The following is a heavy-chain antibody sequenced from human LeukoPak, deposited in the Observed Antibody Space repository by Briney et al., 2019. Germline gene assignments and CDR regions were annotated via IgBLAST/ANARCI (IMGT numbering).Heavy chain of an antibody. CDR3: AKSRVRYSLDYFDY. CDR2: ISSDGRT. CDR1: GFTVNSND. Sequence: GGSLRLSCAASGFTVNSNDMSWVRQAPGKGLEWVSVISSDGRTYYADSVKGRFTISRDNSKNTLDLQMNSLRAADTAVYYCAKSRVRYSLDYFDYWGQGTLVTVSS. D-gene: IGHD5-18*01. J-gene: IGHJ4*02. V-gene: IGHV3-66*01.